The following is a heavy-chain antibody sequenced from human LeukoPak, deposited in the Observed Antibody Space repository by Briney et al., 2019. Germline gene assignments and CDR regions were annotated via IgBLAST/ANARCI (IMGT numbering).Heavy chain of an antibody. CDR2: IWYDGSNK. CDR1: GFTFSSYG. D-gene: IGHD3-10*01. V-gene: IGHV3-33*01. J-gene: IGHJ4*02. Sequence: GGSLRLSCAASGFTFSSYGMHWVRQAPGKGLEWVAVIWYDGSNKYYADSVKGRFTISRDNAKNTLYLQMNSLRAEDTAVYYCARAVSTMVRGEIDYWGQGTLVTVSS. CDR3: ARAVSTMVRGEIDY.